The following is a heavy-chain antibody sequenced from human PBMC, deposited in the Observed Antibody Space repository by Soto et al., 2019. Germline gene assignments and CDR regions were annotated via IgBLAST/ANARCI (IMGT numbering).Heavy chain of an antibody. CDR3: TTGRDGYNPYYYYGMDV. CDR2: IKSKTDGGTT. D-gene: IGHD5-12*01. J-gene: IGHJ6*02. CDR1: GFTLSNAW. V-gene: IGHV3-15*01. Sequence: GGSLRLSCAASGFTLSNAWMSWVRQAPGKGLEWVGRIKSKTDGGTTDYAAPVKGRFTISRDDSKNTLYLQMNSLKTEDTAVYYCTTGRDGYNPYYYYGMDVWGQGTKVTVSS.